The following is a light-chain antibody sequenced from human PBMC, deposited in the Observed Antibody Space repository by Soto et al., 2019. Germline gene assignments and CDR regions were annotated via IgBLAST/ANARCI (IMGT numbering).Light chain of an antibody. CDR3: QTWGTGSAIVV. V-gene: IGLV4-69*01. J-gene: IGLJ7*01. Sequence: QSVLTQSPSASASLGASGKLTCTLSSGHSNYAIAWHQQQPEKGPRYLVKVNSGGSHFKGEGIPDRFSGSSSGAERYLFISSLPSEDEADYYCQTWGTGSAIVVFAGGTQVTVL. CDR1: SGHSNYA. CDR2: VNSGGSH.